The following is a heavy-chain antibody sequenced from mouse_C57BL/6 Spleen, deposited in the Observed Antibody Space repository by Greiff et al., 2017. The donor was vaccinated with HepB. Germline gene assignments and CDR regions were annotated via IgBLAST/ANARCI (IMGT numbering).Heavy chain of an antibody. CDR2: IDPSDSYT. Sequence: QVQLQQPGAELVMPGASVKLSCKASGYTFTSYWMHWVKQRPGQGLEWIGEIDPSDSYTNYNQKFTGKSTLTVDKSSSTAYMQLSSLTSEDSAVYYCARCDGYHYFDYWGQGTTLTVSS. CDR3: ARCDGYHYFDY. CDR1: GYTFTSYW. D-gene: IGHD2-3*01. V-gene: IGHV1-69*01. J-gene: IGHJ2*01.